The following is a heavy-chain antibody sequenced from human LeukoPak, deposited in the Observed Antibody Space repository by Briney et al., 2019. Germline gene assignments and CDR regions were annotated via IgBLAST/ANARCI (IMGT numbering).Heavy chain of an antibody. CDR2: IYHSGST. Sequence: PSETLSLTCAVSGGSISSGGYSWSWIRQPPGKGLEWIGYIYHSGSTYYNPSLKSRVTISVDRSKNQFSLKLSSVTAADTAVYYCARGDGYSGYADWDNWFDPWGQGTLVTVSS. V-gene: IGHV4-30-2*01. J-gene: IGHJ5*02. CDR3: ARGDGYSGYADWDNWFDP. CDR1: GGSISSGGYS. D-gene: IGHD5-12*01.